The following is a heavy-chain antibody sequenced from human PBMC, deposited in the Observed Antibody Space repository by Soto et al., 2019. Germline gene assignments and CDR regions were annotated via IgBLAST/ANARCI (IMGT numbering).Heavy chain of an antibody. Sequence: GGSLRLSCAASGFTFSDYYMSWIRQSPGKGLEWVSYIGSSDNIIYYADSVKGRFTVSRHNSKNTLYLQMNSLRAEDTAVYYCAKRHYYGSGSFALATWGQGTLVTVSS. D-gene: IGHD3-10*01. J-gene: IGHJ4*03. V-gene: IGHV3-11*01. CDR1: GFTFSDYY. CDR3: AKRHYYGSGSFALAT. CDR2: IGSSDNII.